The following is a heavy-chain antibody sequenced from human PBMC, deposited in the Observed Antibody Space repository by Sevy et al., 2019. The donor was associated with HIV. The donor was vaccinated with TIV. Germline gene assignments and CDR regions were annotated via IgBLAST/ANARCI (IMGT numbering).Heavy chain of an antibody. J-gene: IGHJ5*02. D-gene: IGHD3-22*01. CDR1: GGPISSYY. Sequence: SETLSLTCTVSGGPISSYYWSWIRQPAGKGLEWIGRIYTSGSTNYNPSLKSRVTMSVDTSKNQFSLKLSSVTAADTAVYYCARGRYYYYDSSGYWEGWFDPWGQGTLVTVSS. CDR2: IYTSGST. CDR3: ARGRYYYYDSSGYWEGWFDP. V-gene: IGHV4-4*07.